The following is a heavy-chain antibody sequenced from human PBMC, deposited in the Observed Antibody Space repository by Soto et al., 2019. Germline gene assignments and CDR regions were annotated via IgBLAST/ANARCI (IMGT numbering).Heavy chain of an antibody. V-gene: IGHV4-30-4*01. J-gene: IGHJ5*02. D-gene: IGHD1-7*01. CDR3: AREGILELRAHRLDP. Sequence: KLSETLSLTCTVSGGSISSGDYYWSWIRQPPGKGLEWIGYIYYSGSTYYNPSLKSRVTISVETSKNQFSLKLSSVTAADTAVYYCAREGILELRAHRLDPWGPGTLVTV. CDR1: GGSISSGDYY. CDR2: IYYSGST.